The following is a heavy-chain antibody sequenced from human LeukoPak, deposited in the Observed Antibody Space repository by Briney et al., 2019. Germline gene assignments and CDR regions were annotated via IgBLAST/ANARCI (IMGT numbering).Heavy chain of an antibody. CDR3: AKDGPSGYSYDSFEY. D-gene: IGHD5-18*01. J-gene: IGHJ4*02. CDR2: TSYDGRNK. CDR1: GFTFSTFG. V-gene: IGHV3-30*18. Sequence: GGSLRLSCAASGFTFSTFGMHWVRQAPGKGLEWVAVTSYDGRNKYYADSVKGRFTISRDNSKNTLYLQMNSLRAEDTAVYYCAKDGPSGYSYDSFEYWGQGTLVTVSS.